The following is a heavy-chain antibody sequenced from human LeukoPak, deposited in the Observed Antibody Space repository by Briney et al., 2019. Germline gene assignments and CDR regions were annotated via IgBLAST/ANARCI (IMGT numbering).Heavy chain of an antibody. Sequence: ASVKVSCKASGYTFSDYHITWGRQAPGLGLEWLGWISPYEGNKNYAQKFQGSVSMTTDRSTRTDYMDLRRLGPDDTAMYYCASVTSVTRSPWSWGPKRIGQEVNWFDPWGQGTLVIVSS. CDR2: ISPYEGNK. CDR3: ASVTSVTRSPWSWGPKRIGQEVNWFDP. V-gene: IGHV1-18*01. J-gene: IGHJ5*02. CDR1: GYTFSDYH. D-gene: IGHD4-17*01.